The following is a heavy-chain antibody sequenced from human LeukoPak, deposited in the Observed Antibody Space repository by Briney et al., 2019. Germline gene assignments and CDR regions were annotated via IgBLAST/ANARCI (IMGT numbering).Heavy chain of an antibody. CDR1: GGSISSSNW. V-gene: IGHV4-4*02. D-gene: IGHD3-22*01. CDR3: ARGDYYDSSGYPYWFDP. CDR2: IYHSGST. J-gene: IGHJ5*02. Sequence: NPSGTLSLTCAVSGGSISSSNWWSWVRQPPGKGLEWIGEIYHSGSTNYNPSLKSRVTISVDKSKNQFSLKLSSVTAADTAVYYCARGDYYDSSGYPYWFDPWGQGTLVTVSS.